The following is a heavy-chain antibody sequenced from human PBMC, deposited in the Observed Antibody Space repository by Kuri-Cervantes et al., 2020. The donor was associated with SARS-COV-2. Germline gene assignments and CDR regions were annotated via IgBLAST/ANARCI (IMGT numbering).Heavy chain of an antibody. CDR3: VRGVVGPNYGYTGSYFDS. Sequence: GESLKISCAASGFIFNAYDMNWVRQAPGKGLEWVSYISSGSRSKYYGDSVKGRFTTSRDNAKQLLYLQMNSLRAEDTAVYYCVRGVVGPNYGYTGSYFDSWGQGTLVTVSS. V-gene: IGHV3-48*01. J-gene: IGHJ4*02. CDR1: GFIFNAYD. D-gene: IGHD3-10*01. CDR2: ISSGSRSK.